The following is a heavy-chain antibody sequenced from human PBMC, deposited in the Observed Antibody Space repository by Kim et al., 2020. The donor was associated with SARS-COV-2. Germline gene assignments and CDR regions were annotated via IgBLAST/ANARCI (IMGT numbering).Heavy chain of an antibody. CDR2: MNPNSGNT. V-gene: IGHV1-8*01. CDR3: AREGQLVSYRNYYYGMDV. Sequence: ASVNVSCKASGYTFTSYDINWVRQATGQGLEWMGWMNPNSGNTGYAQKFQGRVTMTRNTSISTAYMELSSLRSEDTAVYYCAREGQLVSYRNYYYGMDVWAKGPRSPSP. J-gene: IGHJ6*02. CDR1: GYTFTSYD. D-gene: IGHD6-6*01.